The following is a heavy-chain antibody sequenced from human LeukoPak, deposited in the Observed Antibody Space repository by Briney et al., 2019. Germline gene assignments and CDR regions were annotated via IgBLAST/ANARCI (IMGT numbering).Heavy chain of an antibody. CDR3: AREAASGWYAIDY. D-gene: IGHD6-19*01. CDR2: ISAYNGNT. Sequence: ASVKVSCKASGYTFTSSGIIWVRQAPGQGLERMGWISAYNGNTKYAQKLQGRVTMTTDTSTSTAYMELRSLRSDDTAVYYCAREAASGWYAIDYWGQGTLVTVSS. CDR1: GYTFTSSG. V-gene: IGHV1-18*01. J-gene: IGHJ4*02.